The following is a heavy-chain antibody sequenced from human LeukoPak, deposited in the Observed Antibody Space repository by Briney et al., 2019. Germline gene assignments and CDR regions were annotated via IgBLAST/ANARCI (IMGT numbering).Heavy chain of an antibody. D-gene: IGHD2/OR15-2a*01. Sequence: GGSLRLSCAASGFTFDDYAMRWVRQAPGKGLEWVSGISWNSGSIGYADSVKGRFTISRDNAKNSLYLQMNSLRAEDTALYYCAKGGPLLSPFDYWGQGTLVTVSS. J-gene: IGHJ4*02. CDR1: GFTFDDYA. V-gene: IGHV3-9*01. CDR2: ISWNSGSI. CDR3: AKGGPLLSPFDY.